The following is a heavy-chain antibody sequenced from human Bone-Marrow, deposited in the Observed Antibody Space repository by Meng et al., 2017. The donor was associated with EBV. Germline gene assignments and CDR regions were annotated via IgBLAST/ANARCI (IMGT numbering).Heavy chain of an antibody. J-gene: IGHJ4*02. CDR3: LLQVQDDDY. Sequence: QGELKESGPGLVTPSGGMALSCAVSGGAISRSNWWSWVRQPPGKGLEWIGEIYHSGSTNYNPSIKSRVTISVDKSKNQFSLKLSSVTAADTVVYYCLLQVQDDDYWGQGTLVTVSS. CDR1: GGAISRSNW. V-gene: IGHV4-4*02. D-gene: IGHD1-1*01. CDR2: IYHSGST.